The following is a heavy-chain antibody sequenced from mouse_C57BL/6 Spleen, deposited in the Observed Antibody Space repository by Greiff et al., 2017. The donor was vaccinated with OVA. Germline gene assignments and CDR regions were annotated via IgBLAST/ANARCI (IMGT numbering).Heavy chain of an antibody. CDR3: ARGYYGSSYYAMDY. J-gene: IGHJ4*01. CDR1: GYAFSSSW. CDR2: IYPGDGDT. Sequence: QVQLKQSGPELVKPGASVKISCKASGYAFSSSWMHWVKQRPGQGLEWIGRIYPGDGDTNYNGKFKGKATLTADKSSSTAYMQLSSLTSEDSAVSFCARGYYGSSYYAMDYWGQGTSVTVSS. D-gene: IGHD1-1*01. V-gene: IGHV1-82*01.